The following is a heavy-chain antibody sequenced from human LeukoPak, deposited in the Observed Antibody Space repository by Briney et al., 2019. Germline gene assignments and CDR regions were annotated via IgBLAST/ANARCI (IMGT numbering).Heavy chain of an antibody. D-gene: IGHD6-13*01. J-gene: IGHJ5*02. CDR1: GFAFSTYW. V-gene: IGHV4-34*01. Sequence: PGGSLRLSCAASGFAFSTYWVSWIRQPPGKGLEWIGEINHSGSTNYNPSLKSRVTISVDTSKNQFSLKLSSVTAADTAVYYCARGGYSSSWYGVRWFDPWGQGTLVTVSS. CDR3: ARGGYSSSWYGVRWFDP. CDR2: INHSGST.